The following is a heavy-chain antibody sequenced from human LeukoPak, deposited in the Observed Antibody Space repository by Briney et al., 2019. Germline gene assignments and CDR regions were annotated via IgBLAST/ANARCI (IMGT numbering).Heavy chain of an antibody. V-gene: IGHV3-30*04. D-gene: IGHD3-10*01. CDR2: ISYDGIHK. CDR1: GFTFSNYA. J-gene: IGHJ4*02. CDR3: ARARAGSVDY. Sequence: GKSLRLSRAASGFTFSNYAMHWVRQAPGKGLEWVAVISYDGIHKYYADSIKGRFNISRDNSDHTLFLLVDSLRPDDTAVYYCARARAGSVDYWGQGTLVTVSS.